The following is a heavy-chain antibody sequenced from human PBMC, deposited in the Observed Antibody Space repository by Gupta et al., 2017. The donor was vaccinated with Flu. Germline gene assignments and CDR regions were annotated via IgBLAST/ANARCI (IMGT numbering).Heavy chain of an antibody. Sequence: QVQLQESGPGLVKPSETLSLTCTVSGGSLRSYYWSWIRQPPGKGLEWIGYIYYSGSTNYNPSLKSRVTISVDTSKNQFSLKLSSVTAADTAVYYCARSKWYSSTAYYYYGMDVWGQGTTVTVSS. CDR1: GGSLRSYY. J-gene: IGHJ6*02. CDR2: IYYSGST. V-gene: IGHV4-59*01. CDR3: ARSKWYSSTAYYYYGMDV. D-gene: IGHD6-13*01.